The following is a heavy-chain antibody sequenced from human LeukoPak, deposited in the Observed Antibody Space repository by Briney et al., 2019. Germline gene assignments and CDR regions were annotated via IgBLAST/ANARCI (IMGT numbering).Heavy chain of an antibody. D-gene: IGHD3-9*01. CDR3: TTFDFAAFDV. Sequence: GGSLRLSCAASGFTFSNGWMSWVRHAPGKGLEWVGRIKRKTDAGTTDYGAPVKGRFTVSRDDSKNTLYLQMNSLKSEDTAVYYCTTFDFAAFDVWGQGTMVTVSS. J-gene: IGHJ3*01. CDR2: IKRKTDAGTT. V-gene: IGHV3-15*01. CDR1: GFTFSNGW.